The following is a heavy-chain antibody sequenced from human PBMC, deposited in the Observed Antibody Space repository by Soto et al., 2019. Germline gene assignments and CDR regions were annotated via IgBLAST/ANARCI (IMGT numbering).Heavy chain of an antibody. D-gene: IGHD1-1*01. V-gene: IGHV3-30*18. J-gene: IGHJ4*02. CDR1: GFTFRSYG. CDR2: ISYDGSDK. Sequence: QVQLVESGGGVVQPGRSLRLSCAASGFTFRSYGMHWVRQAPGKGLEWVAVISYDGSDKNYADSVKGRFTISRDNSRNTLWLQMVSLRPEDSAVYYCAKESANPHWTFDYWGRGTLVSVSS. CDR3: AKESANPHWTFDY.